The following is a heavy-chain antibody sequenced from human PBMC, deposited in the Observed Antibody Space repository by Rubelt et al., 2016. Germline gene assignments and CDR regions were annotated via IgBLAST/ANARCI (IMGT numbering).Heavy chain of an antibody. CDR3: AREQETTVTIEGVLGY. Sequence: QVQLVQSGAEVKKPGASVKVSCKASGYTFTSYYMHWVRQAPGQGLEWMGIINPSGGSKSYAQKFQGRVTMTRDTSTSTGYRELGSLRSEDTAVYYCAREQETTVTIEGVLGYWGQGTLVTVSS. D-gene: IGHD4-17*01. CDR2: INPSGGSK. J-gene: IGHJ4*02. CDR1: GYTFTSYY. V-gene: IGHV1-46*01.